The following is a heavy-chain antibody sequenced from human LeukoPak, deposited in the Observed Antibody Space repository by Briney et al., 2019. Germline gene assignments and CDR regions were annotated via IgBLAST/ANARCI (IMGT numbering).Heavy chain of an antibody. CDR2: INPNSGGT. V-gene: IGHV1-2*06. J-gene: IGHJ4*02. CDR1: GYTFTGYY. Sequence: GASVKVSCKASGYTFTGYYMHWVRQAPGQGLEWMGRINPNSGGTNYAQKFQGRVTMTRDTSISTAYMELSRLRSDDTAVYYCATFSYSGSYRPDYWGQGTPVTVSS. D-gene: IGHD1-26*01. CDR3: ATFSYSGSYRPDY.